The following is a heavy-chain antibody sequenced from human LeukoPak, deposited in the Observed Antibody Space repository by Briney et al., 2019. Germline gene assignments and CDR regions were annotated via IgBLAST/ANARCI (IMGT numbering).Heavy chain of an antibody. CDR2: IYYSGST. V-gene: IGHV4-59*01. D-gene: IGHD5-18*01. CDR3: ARGAYSYGYVFDY. CDR1: GGSISSYY. Sequence: SETLSLTCTVSGGSISSYYWSWIRQPPGKGLEWIGYIYYSGSTNYNPSLKSRVTISVDTSKNQFSLKLSSVTAADTAVYYRARGAYSYGYVFDYWGQGTLVTVSS. J-gene: IGHJ4*02.